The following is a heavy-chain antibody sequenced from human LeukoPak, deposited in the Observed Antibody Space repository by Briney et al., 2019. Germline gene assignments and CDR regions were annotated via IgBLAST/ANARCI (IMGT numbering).Heavy chain of an antibody. Sequence: SETLPLTCTGSGGSISSYYWSWIRQPAGKGLEWIGRIYTSGSTNYNPSLKSRVTMSVDTSKNQFSLKLSSVTAADTAVYYCARGSKQQLVRALDIWGQGTMVTVSS. V-gene: IGHV4-4*07. CDR3: ARGSKQQLVRALDI. CDR2: IYTSGST. J-gene: IGHJ3*02. CDR1: GGSISSYY. D-gene: IGHD6-13*01.